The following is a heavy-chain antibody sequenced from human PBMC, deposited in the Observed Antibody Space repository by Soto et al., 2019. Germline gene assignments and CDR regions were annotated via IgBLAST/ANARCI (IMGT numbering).Heavy chain of an antibody. CDR3: ARDPDSGSYSYGMDV. CDR1: GFTFSSYS. V-gene: IGHV3-48*04. CDR2: ISSSGTTI. Sequence: GGSLRLSCAASGFTFSSYSMNWVRQAPGKGLEWVSYISSSGTTIFYADSVQGRFTISRDNAKKPLYLQMNSLRAEDTAVYYCARDPDSGSYSYGMDVWGQGTTVTVSS. J-gene: IGHJ6*02. D-gene: IGHD1-26*01.